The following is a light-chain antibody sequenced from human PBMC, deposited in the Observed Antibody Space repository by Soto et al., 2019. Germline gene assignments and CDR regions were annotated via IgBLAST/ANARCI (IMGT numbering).Light chain of an antibody. CDR1: SSNIGAGYD. CDR2: GNS. V-gene: IGLV1-40*01. Sequence: QSVLTQPHSVSGAPGQRVTISRTGSSSNIGAGYDVHWYQQLPGTAPKLLIYGNSNRPSGVPDRFSGSKSGTSASLAITGLQAEDEADYYCQSYDSSVVFGGGTKLTVL. CDR3: QSYDSSVV. J-gene: IGLJ2*01.